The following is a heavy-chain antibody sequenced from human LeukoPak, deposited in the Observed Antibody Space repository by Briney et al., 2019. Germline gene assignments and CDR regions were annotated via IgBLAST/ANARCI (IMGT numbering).Heavy chain of an antibody. CDR2: ISYDGSNK. D-gene: IGHD6-13*01. CDR1: GFTFSSYA. Sequence: SGGSLRLSCAASGFTFSSYAMHWVRQAPGKGLEWVAVISYDGSNKYYADSVKGLFTISRDNSKNTLYLQMNSLRAEDTAVYYCARGGSSCWVGYFDYWGQGTLVTVSS. J-gene: IGHJ4*02. V-gene: IGHV3-30-3*01. CDR3: ARGGSSCWVGYFDY.